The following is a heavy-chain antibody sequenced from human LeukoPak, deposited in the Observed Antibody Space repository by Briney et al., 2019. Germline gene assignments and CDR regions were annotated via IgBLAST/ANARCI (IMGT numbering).Heavy chain of an antibody. CDR2: INPNNGGT. V-gene: IGHV1-2*02. CDR1: GYTFTGYY. CDR3: ASPLWELPPGGFDP. J-gene: IGHJ5*02. Sequence: GASVRVSCKASGYTFTGYYIHWVRQAPGQGLEWMGWINPNNGGTSYAQKFQGRVTMTRGTSISTAYMELSRLRSDDTAVYYCASPLWELPPGGFDPWGQGTLVTVSS. D-gene: IGHD1-7*01.